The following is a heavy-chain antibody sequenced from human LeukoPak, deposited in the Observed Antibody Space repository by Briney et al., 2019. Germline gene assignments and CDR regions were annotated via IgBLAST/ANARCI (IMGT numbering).Heavy chain of an antibody. Sequence: PGGSLRLSCVASGFTFNNYAMSWVRQTPGKGLEWVSGISDNDGTTYYTDSVKGRFTISRDNSKDTVSLQMNSLKAADTALYFCVRHDSYIPFWGQGSLVTVSS. CDR2: ISDNDGTT. CDR1: GFTFNNYA. J-gene: IGHJ1*01. CDR3: VRHDSYIPF. V-gene: IGHV3-23*01. D-gene: IGHD3-10*01.